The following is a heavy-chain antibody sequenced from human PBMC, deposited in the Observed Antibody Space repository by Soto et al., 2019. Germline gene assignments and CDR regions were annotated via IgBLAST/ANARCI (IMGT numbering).Heavy chain of an antibody. CDR1: GGSFSGYY. Sequence: SETLSLTCAVYGGSFSGYYWSWIRQPPGKGREWIGEINHSGSTNYNPYLKSRVTISVDTSKNQFSLKLSSVTAADTAVYYCARGSTIVVVGAAPSKPGYGMDVWGQGTTVTVSS. D-gene: IGHD2-15*01. CDR2: INHSGST. J-gene: IGHJ6*02. CDR3: ARGSTIVVVGAAPSKPGYGMDV. V-gene: IGHV4-34*01.